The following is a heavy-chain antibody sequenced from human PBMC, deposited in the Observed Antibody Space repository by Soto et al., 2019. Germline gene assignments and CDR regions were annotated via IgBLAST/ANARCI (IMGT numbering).Heavy chain of an antibody. CDR1: GFTFSNYA. CDR2: ISDSGDDT. Sequence: EVQLLESGGGLVQPEGSLRLSCAASGFTFSNYAMNWVRQTPTKGLQWVSVISDSGDDTHYTDSVKGRFTISRDNSKNTLYLHMNSLRAEDTAVYYCAKDLYGQLSHPAYWGQGTLVTVSS. CDR3: AKDLYGQLSHPAY. V-gene: IGHV3-23*01. D-gene: IGHD6-13*01. J-gene: IGHJ4*02.